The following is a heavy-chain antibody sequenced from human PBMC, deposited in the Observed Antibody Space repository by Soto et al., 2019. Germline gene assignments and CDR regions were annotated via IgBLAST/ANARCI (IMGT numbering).Heavy chain of an antibody. V-gene: IGHV3-15*07. Sequence: GGSLRLSCAASGFTFSNAWMNWVRQAPGKGLEWVGRIKSKTDGGTTDYAAPVKGRFTISRDDSKNTLYLQMNSLKTEDTAVYYCTTYLPYDFWPLDPWGQGTLVTVSS. D-gene: IGHD3-3*01. CDR3: TTYLPYDFWPLDP. CDR1: GFTFSNAW. CDR2: IKSKTDGGTT. J-gene: IGHJ5*02.